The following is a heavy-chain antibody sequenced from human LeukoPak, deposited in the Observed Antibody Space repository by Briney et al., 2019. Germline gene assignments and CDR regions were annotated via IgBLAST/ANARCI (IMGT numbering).Heavy chain of an antibody. D-gene: IGHD7-27*01. CDR2: IHHSGST. CDR3: ASRKLGNDY. Sequence: SETLSLTCTVSGYSISSGYYWGWIRQPPGKGLEWIGSIHHSGSTNYNPSLKSRVTISADTSQNQFSLKLSSVTAADTAVYYCASRKLGNDYWGQGTLVTVSS. V-gene: IGHV4-38-2*02. CDR1: GYSISSGYY. J-gene: IGHJ4*02.